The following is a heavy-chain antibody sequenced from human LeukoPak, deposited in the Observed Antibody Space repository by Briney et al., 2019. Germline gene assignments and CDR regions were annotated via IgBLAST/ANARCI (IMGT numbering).Heavy chain of an antibody. CDR2: IYYSGST. CDR3: ARVLRYCSGGNCYSGGLGYMDV. J-gene: IGHJ6*03. V-gene: IGHV4-59*01. CDR1: GGSISSYY. D-gene: IGHD2-15*01. Sequence: SETLSLTCTVSGGSISSYYWSWIRQPPGKGLEWIGYIYYSGSTNYDPSLKSRVTISVDTSKNQFSLKLSSVTAADTAVYYCARVLRYCSGGNCYSGGLGYMDVWGKGTTVTISS.